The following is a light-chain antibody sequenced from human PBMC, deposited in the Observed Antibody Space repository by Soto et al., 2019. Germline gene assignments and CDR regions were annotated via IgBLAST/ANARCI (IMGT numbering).Light chain of an antibody. V-gene: IGLV2-8*01. CDR1: SSDVGGYNF. CDR2: ELN. Sequence: QSVLTQPPSASGSPGQSVTMSCTGTSSDVGGYNFVSWYQQHPGKAPKLMIYELNKRPSGVPDRFSGSKSGNTASLTVSGLQAEDEADYYCSSYAGSNNRYVFGTGTKLTVL. CDR3: SSYAGSNNRYV. J-gene: IGLJ1*01.